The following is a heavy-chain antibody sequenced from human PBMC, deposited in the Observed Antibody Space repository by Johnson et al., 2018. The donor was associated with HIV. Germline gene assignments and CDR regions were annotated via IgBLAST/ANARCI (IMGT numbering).Heavy chain of an antibody. V-gene: IGHV3-30*02. CDR1: GFTFSSYG. D-gene: IGHD6-19*01. CDR3: ARDRHPRAVAGQGGAFDI. Sequence: QVQLVESGGGVVQPGGSLRLSCAASGFTFSSYGMHWVRQAPGKGLEWVAFIRYDGSNKYYADSVKGRFTISRDNSKNTLYLQMNSLRAEDTAVYYCARDRHPRAVAGQGGAFDIWGQGTMVTVSS. CDR2: IRYDGSNK. J-gene: IGHJ3*02.